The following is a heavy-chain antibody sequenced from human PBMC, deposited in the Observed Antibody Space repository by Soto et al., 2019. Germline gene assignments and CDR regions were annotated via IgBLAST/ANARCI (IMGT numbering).Heavy chain of an antibody. V-gene: IGHV1-46*03. CDR2: MNPSGGVT. D-gene: IGHD2-2*01. J-gene: IGHJ6*03. Sequence: QVQLVQSGAEVKKPGASVRISCKASGYTFTDYYLHWVRQAPGQGLEWMGIMNPSGGVTSYAQKFPGRVAVTRDTSTSTVYMQLSSLRSEDTAVYYCASSEAVPTTTYYYWYIDVWGKGTTVTVSS. CDR3: ASSEAVPTTTYYYWYIDV. CDR1: GYTFTDYY.